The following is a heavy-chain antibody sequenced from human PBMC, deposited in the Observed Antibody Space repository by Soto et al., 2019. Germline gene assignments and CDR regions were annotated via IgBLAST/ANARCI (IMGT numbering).Heavy chain of an antibody. CDR2: IYPGDSDT. CDR1: GYSFTNYW. CDR3: ARHEHTNSFYGLDQFDY. D-gene: IGHD6-13*01. V-gene: IGHV5-51*01. Sequence: PGESLKISCKGSGYSFTNYWIGWVRQMPGKGLEWMGIIYPGDSDTRYSPSFQGQVTISADKSINTAYLQWSSLKASDTAMYYCARHEHTNSFYGLDQFDYWGQGALVTVSS. J-gene: IGHJ4*02.